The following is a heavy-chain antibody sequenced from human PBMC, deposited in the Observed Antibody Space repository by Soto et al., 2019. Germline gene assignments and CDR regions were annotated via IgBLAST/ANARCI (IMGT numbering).Heavy chain of an antibody. CDR3: AKDLPYDFWSGYSSYYYGMDV. J-gene: IGHJ6*02. Sequence: GGSLRLSCKVSEFIFGRYTLNWLREAPGTGLEWVSSISRRADSINYADSVKGRFTISRDNSKNTLYLQMNSLRAEDTAVYYCAKDLPYDFWSGYSSYYYGMDVWGQGTTVTVSS. CDR1: EFIFGRYT. CDR2: ISRRADSI. D-gene: IGHD3-3*01. V-gene: IGHV3-21*04.